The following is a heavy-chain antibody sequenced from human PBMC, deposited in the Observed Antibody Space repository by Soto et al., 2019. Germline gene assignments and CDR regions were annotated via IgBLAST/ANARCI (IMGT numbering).Heavy chain of an antibody. J-gene: IGHJ6*02. Sequence: SETLSLTCTVSGGSISSSSYYWGWIRQPPGKGLEWIGSIYYSGSTYYNPSLKSRVTISVDTSKNQFSLKLSSVTAADTAVYYCAIHTGRSYYYGMDVWGQAPTLSVSS. CDR1: GGSISSSSYY. V-gene: IGHV4-39*01. CDR2: IYYSGST. CDR3: AIHTGRSYYYGMDV. D-gene: IGHD4-17*01.